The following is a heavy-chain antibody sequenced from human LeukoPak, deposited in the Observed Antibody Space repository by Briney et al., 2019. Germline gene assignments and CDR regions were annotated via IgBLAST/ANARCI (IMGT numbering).Heavy chain of an antibody. V-gene: IGHV4-59*01. D-gene: IGHD3-10*01. Sequence: SETLSLTCTVSGGSISSYYWSWIRQPPGKGLEWIGYIYYSGSTNYNPSLKSRVTISVDTSKNQFSLKLSSVTAADTAVYYCARGPYYYGSGSRRNIWGQGTMVTVSS. CDR3: ARGPYYYGSGSRRNI. J-gene: IGHJ3*02. CDR1: GGSISSYY. CDR2: IYYSGST.